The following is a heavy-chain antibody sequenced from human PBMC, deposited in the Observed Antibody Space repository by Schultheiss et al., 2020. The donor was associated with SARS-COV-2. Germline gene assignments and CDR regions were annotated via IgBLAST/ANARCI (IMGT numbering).Heavy chain of an antibody. Sequence: GGSLRLSCAASGFTFSSYAMSWVRQAPGKGLAWVSYISSSGSTIYYADSVKGRFTISRDNAKNSLYLQMNSLRAEDTAVYYCARDIGGSPLDVWGQGTTVTVSS. CDR3: ARDIGGSPLDV. CDR1: GFTFSSYA. V-gene: IGHV3-48*04. D-gene: IGHD2-15*01. J-gene: IGHJ6*02. CDR2: ISSSGSTI.